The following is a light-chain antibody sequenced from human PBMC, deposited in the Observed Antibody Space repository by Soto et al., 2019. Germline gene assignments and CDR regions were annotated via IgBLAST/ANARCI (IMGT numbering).Light chain of an antibody. CDR2: GAS. V-gene: IGKV1-6*01. Sequence: AIQMTQSPSSLSASVGDRVTITCRASQAIRNDLGWYQQKPGKAPNLLIFGASNLQAGVPVRFSASGSGTNFTLTISNLQPEDFASYYCLQDYTYPLTFGQGTKVDIK. CDR1: QAIRND. CDR3: LQDYTYPLT. J-gene: IGKJ1*01.